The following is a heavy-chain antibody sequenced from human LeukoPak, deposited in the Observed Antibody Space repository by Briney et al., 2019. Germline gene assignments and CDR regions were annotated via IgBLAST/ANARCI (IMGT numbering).Heavy chain of an antibody. CDR2: ISYDGSNK. CDR1: GFTFSSYG. V-gene: IGHV3-30*18. Sequence: GRSLRLSCAASGFTFSSYGMHWVRQAPGKGLEWVAVISYDGSNKYYADSVRGRFTISRDNSKNTLYLQMNSLRAEDTAVYYCAKLSSSSGLATDYWGQGTLVTVSS. J-gene: IGHJ4*02. D-gene: IGHD6-6*01. CDR3: AKLSSSSGLATDY.